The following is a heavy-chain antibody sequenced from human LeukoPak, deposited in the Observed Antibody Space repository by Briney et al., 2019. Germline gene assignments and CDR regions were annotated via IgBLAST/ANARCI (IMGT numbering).Heavy chain of an antibody. V-gene: IGHV3-74*03. CDR3: VRGGFNGN. Sequence: GSLRLSCLASGFVFSSDRMHWVRQVPGKGLMWVSRIDSDGTGALYADAVEGRFTISRDNAKNTLYLQMNSLRAEDTALYYCVRGGFNGNWGQGTLVTVSS. CDR2: IDSDGTGA. CDR1: GFVFSSDR. D-gene: IGHD2-8*01. J-gene: IGHJ4*02.